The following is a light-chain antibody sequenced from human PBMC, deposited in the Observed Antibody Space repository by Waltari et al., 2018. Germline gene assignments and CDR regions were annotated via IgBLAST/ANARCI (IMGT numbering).Light chain of an antibody. CDR3: AAWDDSLNGWV. V-gene: IGLV1-44*01. CDR2: SSR. CDR1: TSNIGLTE. Sequence: QSVLTQPPAVSGTPGPRVSISCSGGTSNIGLTEAHRYQQLPGTAPKLLIYSSRQRPSGVPDRFSGFRSGTSASLAISGLQSEDEADYICAAWDDSLNGWVFGGGTKLTVL. J-gene: IGLJ3*02.